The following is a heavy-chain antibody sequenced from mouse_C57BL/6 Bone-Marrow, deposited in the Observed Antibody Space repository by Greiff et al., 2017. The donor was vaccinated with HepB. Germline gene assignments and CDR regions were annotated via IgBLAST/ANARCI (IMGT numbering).Heavy chain of an antibody. CDR2: IDPSDSYT. Sequence: VQLKQPGAELVMPGASVKLSCKASGYTFTSYWMHWVKQRPGQGLEWIGEIDPSDSYTNYNQKFKGKSTLTVDKSSSTAYMQLSSLTSEDSAVYYCARWGGLAYWGQGTLVTVSA. CDR1: GYTFTSYW. J-gene: IGHJ3*01. V-gene: IGHV1-69*01. CDR3: ARWGGLAY.